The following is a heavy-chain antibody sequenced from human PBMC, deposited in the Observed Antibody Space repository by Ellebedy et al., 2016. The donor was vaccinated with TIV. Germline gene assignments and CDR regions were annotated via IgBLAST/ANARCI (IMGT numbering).Heavy chain of an antibody. J-gene: IGHJ4*02. V-gene: IGHV4-34*01. D-gene: IGHD5-18*01. CDR2: INHSGST. Sequence: SETLSLXXAVYGGSFSGYYWSWIRQPPGKGLEWIGEINHSGSTNYNPSLKSRVTISVDTSKNQFSLKLSSVTAADTAVYYCARGIQLWNTYDYWGQGTLVTVSS. CDR3: ARGIQLWNTYDY. CDR1: GGSFSGYY.